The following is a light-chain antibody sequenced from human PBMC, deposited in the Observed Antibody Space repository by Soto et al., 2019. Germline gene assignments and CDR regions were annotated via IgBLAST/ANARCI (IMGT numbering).Light chain of an antibody. CDR1: QSVSTN. CDR3: QQRANWPLT. V-gene: IGKV3-15*01. Sequence: EIVMTQSPATLSVSPGERATLSCRASQSVSTNLAWYQQKPGQAPRLLIYGASTRAIGIPARFSGGGSGTEFSLTISSLQSEDFAVYYCQQRANWPLTFGGGTKVDIK. CDR2: GAS. J-gene: IGKJ4*01.